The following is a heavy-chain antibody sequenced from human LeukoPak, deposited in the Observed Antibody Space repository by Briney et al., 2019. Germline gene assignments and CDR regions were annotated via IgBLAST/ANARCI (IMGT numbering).Heavy chain of an antibody. CDR1: GGSISSYY. J-gene: IGHJ4*02. V-gene: IGHV4-4*07. D-gene: IGHD1-26*01. CDR2: MYSSGST. CDR3: ARGYSGSFSFDY. Sequence: SETLSLTCTVSGGSISSYYWSWIRQPAGKGLEWIGRMYSSGSTNYNPSLKSRVTISVDTSKNQFSLKLSSVTAADTAVYYCARGYSGSFSFDYWGQGTLVTVSS.